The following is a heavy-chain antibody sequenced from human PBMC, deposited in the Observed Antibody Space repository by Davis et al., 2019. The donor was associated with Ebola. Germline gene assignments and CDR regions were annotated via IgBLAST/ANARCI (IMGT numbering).Heavy chain of an antibody. J-gene: IGHJ3*02. CDR1: GFTFSNYW. Sequence: GESLKISCAASGFTFSNYWMHWIRQAPGKGLMWVSRINGDETITAYADSVEGRFAISRDNTKNTLYLQMNNLRAEDTAVYYCAGGESGWDASDIWGRGTMVTVSS. CDR2: INGDETIT. V-gene: IGHV3-74*01. CDR3: AGGESGWDASDI. D-gene: IGHD6-19*01.